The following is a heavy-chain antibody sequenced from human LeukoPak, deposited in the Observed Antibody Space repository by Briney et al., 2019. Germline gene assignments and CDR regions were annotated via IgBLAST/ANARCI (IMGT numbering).Heavy chain of an antibody. CDR3: AKDRESMTTVYYYYGMDV. D-gene: IGHD4-17*01. CDR1: GFTFSDYY. V-gene: IGHV3-11*04. J-gene: IGHJ6*02. Sequence: GGSLRLSCAASGFTFSDYYMSWIRQAPGKGLEWVSYISSSGSTIYYADSVKGRFTISRDNAKNSLYLQMNSLRAEDTAVYYCAKDRESMTTVYYYYGMDVWGQGTTVTVSS. CDR2: ISSSGSTI.